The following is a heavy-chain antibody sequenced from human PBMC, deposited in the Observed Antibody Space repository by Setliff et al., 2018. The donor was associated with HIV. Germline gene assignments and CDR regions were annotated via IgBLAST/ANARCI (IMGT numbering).Heavy chain of an antibody. J-gene: IGHJ3*02. CDR3: ARRFVFDSAGYENDAFDI. CDR1: GYSFTKFW. Sequence: GESLKISCRGSGYSFTKFWIGWVRQMPGEGLEWMGLIFPGDSDTRYSPSFQGQVSMSVDKSIAVAYLQWSSLKASDTTMYYCARRFVFDSAGYENDAFDIWGQGTMVTVSS. D-gene: IGHD3-22*01. CDR2: IFPGDSDT. V-gene: IGHV5-51*01.